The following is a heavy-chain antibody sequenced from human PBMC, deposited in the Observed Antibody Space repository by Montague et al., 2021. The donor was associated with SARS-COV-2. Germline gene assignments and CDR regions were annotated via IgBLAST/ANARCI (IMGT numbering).Heavy chain of an antibody. V-gene: IGHV4-34*01. CDR3: ARGMAGRLKY. CDR1: GESFTGYY. J-gene: IGHJ4*02. Sequence: SETLSLTCAVSGESFTGYYWSWIRQSPGEGLEWIGEINHRGTTNYNPSLESRVSMSEDTSKNQFSLNLRSVTAADTAIYYCARGMAGRLKYWGQGNLVSVSS. D-gene: IGHD2-8*01. CDR2: INHRGTT.